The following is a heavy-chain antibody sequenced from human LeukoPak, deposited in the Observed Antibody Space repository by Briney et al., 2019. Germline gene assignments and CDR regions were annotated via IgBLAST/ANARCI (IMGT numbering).Heavy chain of an antibody. V-gene: IGHV4-61*01. CDR1: GGSVSSGFDY. J-gene: IGHJ5*02. Sequence: SETLSLICNVSGGSVSSGFDYWSWIRQPPGKGLEWLGNIYHSGTINYNPSLKSRVSISVDTSKNQFSLKLSSVTAADTAVYYCAREGECSGGSCYSYGWFDPWGQGTLVIVSS. D-gene: IGHD2-15*01. CDR2: IYHSGTI. CDR3: AREGECSGGSCYSYGWFDP.